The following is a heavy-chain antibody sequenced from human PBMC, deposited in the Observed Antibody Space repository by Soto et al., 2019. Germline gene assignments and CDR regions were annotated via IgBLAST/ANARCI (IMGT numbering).Heavy chain of an antibody. V-gene: IGHV1-69*13. CDR3: ARGRFVGALNWFDA. CDR2: IIPLFPTT. D-gene: IGHD3-16*01. CDR1: GGTFSSFA. Sequence: GASVKVSCKASGGTFSSFAFSWVRQAPGQGPEWMGGIIPLFPTTFYAQKFQGRVTISADESTSTVYMELSSLRSEDTAMYYCARGRFVGALNWFDAWGQGTLVTVSS. J-gene: IGHJ5*02.